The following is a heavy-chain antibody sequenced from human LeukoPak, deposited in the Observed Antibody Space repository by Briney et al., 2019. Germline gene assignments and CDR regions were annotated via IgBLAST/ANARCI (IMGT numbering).Heavy chain of an antibody. D-gene: IGHD1-1*01. CDR2: ITGSGDST. CDR3: ARRLSVAGVLDY. CDR1: GFTFSNYA. Sequence: GGSLRLSCAASGFTFSNYAMWWVRQAPGKGLEWVSAITGSGDSTYYADSVKGRFTISRDNSKDTLYLQMYSLRAEDTALYYCARRLSVAGVLDYWGQGTLVTVSS. V-gene: IGHV3-23*01. J-gene: IGHJ4*02.